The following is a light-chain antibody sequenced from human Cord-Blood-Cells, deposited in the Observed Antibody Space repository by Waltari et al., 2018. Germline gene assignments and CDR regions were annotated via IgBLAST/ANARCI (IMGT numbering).Light chain of an antibody. CDR3: SSYAGSNNYV. Sequence: QSALTQPPSASGSPGQSVTISCTRTSSDVGGYNYVSWYQQHPGKAPKLMSYEVSKRPSGVPDRFSGSKSGNTASLTVSGLQAEDEADYYCSSYAGSNNYVFGTGTKVTVL. CDR1: SSDVGGYNY. V-gene: IGLV2-8*01. CDR2: EVS. J-gene: IGLJ1*01.